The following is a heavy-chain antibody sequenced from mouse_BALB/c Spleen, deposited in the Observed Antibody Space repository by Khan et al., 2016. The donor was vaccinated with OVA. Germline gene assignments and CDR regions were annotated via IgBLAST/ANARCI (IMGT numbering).Heavy chain of an antibody. CDR1: AFTFSDYG. Sequence: EVELVECGGGLVQPGGSRKLSCAASAFTFSDYGMAWVRQAPGKGPEWVAFIRSLAYSIYYADTVTGRFTISRENAKNTLYLEMSSLRSEDTAMYFCVRWAMDYWGQGTSVTVSS. V-gene: IGHV5-15*02. J-gene: IGHJ4*01. CDR2: IRSLAYSI. CDR3: VRWAMDY.